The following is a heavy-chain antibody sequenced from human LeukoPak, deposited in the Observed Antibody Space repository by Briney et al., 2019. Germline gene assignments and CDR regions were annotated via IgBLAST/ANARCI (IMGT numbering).Heavy chain of an antibody. J-gene: IGHJ4*02. Sequence: SGGSLRLSCAASGFTFSSYAMSWVRQAPGKGLEWVSAISGSGGSTYYADSVKGRFTISRDNAKNSLYLQMNSLRAEDTAVYYCARGLVGATSYFDYWGQGTLVTVSS. D-gene: IGHD1-26*01. CDR3: ARGLVGATSYFDY. V-gene: IGHV3-23*01. CDR2: ISGSGGST. CDR1: GFTFSSYA.